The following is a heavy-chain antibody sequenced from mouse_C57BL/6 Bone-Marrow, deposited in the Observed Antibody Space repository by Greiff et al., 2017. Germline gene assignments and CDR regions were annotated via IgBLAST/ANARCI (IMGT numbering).Heavy chain of an antibody. CDR3: ARYYYGRGDY. D-gene: IGHD1-1*01. CDR2: INPSSGYT. CDR1: GYTFTSYT. V-gene: IGHV1-4*01. J-gene: IGHJ2*01. Sequence: VQGVESGAELARPGASVKMSCKASGYTFTSYTMHWVQQRPGQGLEWIGYINPSSGYTKYNQKFKDKATLTADKSSSTAYMQLSSLTSEDSAVYYCARYYYGRGDYWGQGTTLTVSS.